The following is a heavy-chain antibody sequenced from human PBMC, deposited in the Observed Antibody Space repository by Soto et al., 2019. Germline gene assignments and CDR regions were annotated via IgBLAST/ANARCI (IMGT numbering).Heavy chain of an antibody. V-gene: IGHV3-23*01. J-gene: IGHJ6*02. CDR2: IGGSGGST. D-gene: IGHD2-21*02. CDR3: ARRGVLSGCGGDCSYYYYGMDV. Sequence: SLSGAVCGGAVSLHAMSWVRPTPGKGLERILAIGGSGGSTYYADSVKGRFTISRDDSKNTLYLQMNSLRAEDTAVYYCARRGVLSGCGGDCSYYYYGMDVWGQGTKVTVSS. CDR1: GGAVSLHA.